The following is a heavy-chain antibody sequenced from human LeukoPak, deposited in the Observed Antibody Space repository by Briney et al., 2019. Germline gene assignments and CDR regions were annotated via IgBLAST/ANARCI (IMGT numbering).Heavy chain of an antibody. CDR3: ARGNYNALDY. Sequence: SQTLSFTCGISGDSVSSNSAAWNWIRQSPSRGLEWLGRIFFRSKWYNDYAVSVQGRISINPDTSKNQFSLQLNSVTPEDTAIYYCARGNYNALDYWGQGTLVTVSS. CDR1: GDSVSSNSAA. CDR2: IFFRSKWYN. D-gene: IGHD1-14*01. V-gene: IGHV6-1*01. J-gene: IGHJ4*02.